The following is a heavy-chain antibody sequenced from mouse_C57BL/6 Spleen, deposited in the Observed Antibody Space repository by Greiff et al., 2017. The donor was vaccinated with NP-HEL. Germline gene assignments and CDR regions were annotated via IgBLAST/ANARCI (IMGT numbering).Heavy chain of an antibody. V-gene: IGHV1-18*01. J-gene: IGHJ1*03. D-gene: IGHD1-1*01. CDR3: ARGRYYGSSHWYFDV. Sequence: SGPELVKPGASVKIPCKASGYTFTDYNMDWVKQSHGKSLEWIGDINPNNGGTIYNQKFKGKATLTVDKSSSTAYMELRSLTSEDTAVYYCARGRYYGSSHWYFDVWGTGTTVTVSS. CDR2: INPNNGGT. CDR1: GYTFTDYN.